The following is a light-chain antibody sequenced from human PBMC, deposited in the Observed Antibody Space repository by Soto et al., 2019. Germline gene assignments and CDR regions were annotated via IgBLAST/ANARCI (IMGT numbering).Light chain of an antibody. J-gene: IGKJ1*01. CDR1: QSVSSN. CDR3: QQYNKWPWT. Sequence: EIVMTQSPATLSVSPGERATLSCRARQSVSSNLAWYQQKPGQAPRLLIYGASPRATGIPARFGGSGSGTVFTLTISSLQSEDFGVYYCQQYNKWPWTFGQGTKVDIK. CDR2: GAS. V-gene: IGKV3-15*01.